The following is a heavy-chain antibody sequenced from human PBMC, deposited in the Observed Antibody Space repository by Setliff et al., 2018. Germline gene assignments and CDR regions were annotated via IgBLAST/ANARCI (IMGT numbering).Heavy chain of an antibody. V-gene: IGHV4-39*01. CDR3: ASCRYQVPYDY. D-gene: IGHD2-2*01. CDR1: GGSISSISYY. CDR2: VYDSGTT. J-gene: IGHJ4*02. Sequence: ETLSLTCTVPGGSISSISYYWGWIRQPPGKGLEWIGTVYDSGTTYYNPSLKSRVTIFVDTSKNQFSLNLNSVTAADTGVHYCASCRYQVPYDYWGQGILVTVSS.